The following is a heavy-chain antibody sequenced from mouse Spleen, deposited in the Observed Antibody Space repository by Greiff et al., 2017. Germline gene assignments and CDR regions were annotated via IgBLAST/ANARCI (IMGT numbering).Heavy chain of an antibody. CDR2: ISYDGSN. Sequence: EVHLVESGPGLVKPSQSLSLTCSVTGYSITSGYYWNWIRQFPGNKLEWMGYISYDGSNNYNPSLKNRISITRDTSKNQFFLKLNSVTTEDTATYYCARDYGNSYAMDYWGQGTTLTVSS. J-gene: IGHJ2*01. CDR1: GYSITSGYY. V-gene: IGHV3-6*01. D-gene: IGHD2-1*01. CDR3: ARDYGNSYAMDY.